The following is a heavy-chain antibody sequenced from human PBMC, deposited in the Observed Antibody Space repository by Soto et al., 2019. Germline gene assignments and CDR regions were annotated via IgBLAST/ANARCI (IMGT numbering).Heavy chain of an antibody. CDR2: IYYSGST. J-gene: IGHJ4*02. V-gene: IGHV4-39*01. D-gene: IGHD3-3*01. Sequence: SETLSLTCTVSGGSISSSSYYWGWIRQPPGKGLEWIGSIYYSGSTYYNPSLKSRVTISVDTSKNQFSLKLSSVTAADTAVYYCAYFWSGYSFYYWGQGTLVTVSS. CDR3: AYFWSGYSFYY. CDR1: GGSISSSSYY.